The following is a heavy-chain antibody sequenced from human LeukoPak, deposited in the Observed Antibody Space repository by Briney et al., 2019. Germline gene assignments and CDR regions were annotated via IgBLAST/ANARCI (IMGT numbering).Heavy chain of an antibody. CDR2: INTDNGKT. V-gene: IGHV1-3*04. CDR3: ARNHRYSDRHDMAS. Sequence: ASVKVSCKASGYIFNHHVILWVRQAPGHGLEWMEWINTDNGKTKYSEKLQDRVTITRDISASTPYIELISLQFEEPAVYTRARNHRYSDRHDMASWGQGNLVTASS. D-gene: IGHD4-17*01. CDR1: GYIFNHHV. J-gene: IGHJ5*02.